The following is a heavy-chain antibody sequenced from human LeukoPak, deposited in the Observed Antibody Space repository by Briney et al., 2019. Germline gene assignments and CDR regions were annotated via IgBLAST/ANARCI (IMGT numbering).Heavy chain of an antibody. CDR3: ARDGVVVAAVGYYYGMDV. CDR2: ISYDGSNK. J-gene: IGHJ6*02. D-gene: IGHD2-15*01. Sequence: GGSLRLSCAASGFTFSSYAMHWVRQAPGKGLEWVAVISYDGSNKYYADSVKGRFTISRDNPKNTLYLQMNSLRAEDTAVYYCARDGVVVAAVGYYYGMDVWGQGTTVTVSS. V-gene: IGHV3-30-3*01. CDR1: GFTFSSYA.